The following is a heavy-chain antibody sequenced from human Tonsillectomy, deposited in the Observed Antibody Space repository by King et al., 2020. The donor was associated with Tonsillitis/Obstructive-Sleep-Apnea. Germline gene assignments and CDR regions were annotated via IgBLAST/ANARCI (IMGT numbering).Heavy chain of an antibody. CDR1: GGSFSGYY. J-gene: IGHJ4*02. CDR2: INHSGST. CDR3: ARRRYYYGSGSRIIDY. Sequence: VQLQKWGEGLLKPSETLSLTCAVYGGSFSGYYWSWIRQPPGKGLEWIGEINHSGSTNYNPSLKSRVTISVDTSKNQFSLKLSSVTAADTAVYYCARRRYYYGSGSRIIDYWGQGTLVTVSS. D-gene: IGHD3-10*01. V-gene: IGHV4-34*01.